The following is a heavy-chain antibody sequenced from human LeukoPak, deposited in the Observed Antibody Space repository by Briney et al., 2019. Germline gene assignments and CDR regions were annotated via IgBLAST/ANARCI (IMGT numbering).Heavy chain of an antibody. J-gene: IGHJ4*02. CDR3: ARARLDSSGRFDS. CDR1: GGSISSYY. CDR2: IYYGGST. V-gene: IGHV4-59*01. D-gene: IGHD3-22*01. Sequence: SETLSLTCTVSGGSISSYYWSWIRQPPGKGLEWIGYIYYGGSTDYSPSLKSRVTISRDTSKIQFSLRLSSVTSADTAVYYCARARLDSSGRFDSWGQGTLVTVSS.